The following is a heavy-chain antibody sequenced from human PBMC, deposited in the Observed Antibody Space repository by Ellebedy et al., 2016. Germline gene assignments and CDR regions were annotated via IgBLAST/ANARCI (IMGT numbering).Heavy chain of an antibody. CDR1: GFTFSNYG. Sequence: GESLKISXETSGFTFSNYGMGWVRQAPEKGLQWVSSITASGGTTPYAESVKGRFTISRDNSKNTVYLQMNSLRAEDTAVYSCARDEATGTWYPYRFDPWGQGTLVTVSS. CDR3: ARDEATGTWYPYRFDP. D-gene: IGHD4-17*01. V-gene: IGHV3-23*01. CDR2: ITASGGTT. J-gene: IGHJ5*02.